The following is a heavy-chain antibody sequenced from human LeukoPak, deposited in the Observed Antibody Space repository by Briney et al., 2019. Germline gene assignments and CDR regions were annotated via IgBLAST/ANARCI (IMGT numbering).Heavy chain of an antibody. Sequence: GRSLRLSCAASGFTFDDYAMHWVRQAPGKGLEWVSGISWNSGSIGYADSVKGRFTISRDNAKNSLYLQMNSLRAEDTALYYCAKSIAVAAHFDYWGQGTLVTVSS. CDR1: GFTFDDYA. D-gene: IGHD6-19*01. V-gene: IGHV3-9*01. CDR2: ISWNSGSI. J-gene: IGHJ4*02. CDR3: AKSIAVAAHFDY.